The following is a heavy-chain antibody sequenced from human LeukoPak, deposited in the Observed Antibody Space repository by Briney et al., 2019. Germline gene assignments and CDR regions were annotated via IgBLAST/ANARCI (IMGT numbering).Heavy chain of an antibody. V-gene: IGHV3-7*03. J-gene: IGHJ6*03. CDR3: AKGSFCSTSCYYYYMDV. CDR2: IKQDGSEK. CDR1: GFTFSSYW. Sequence: GGSLRLSCAASGFTFSSYWMNWVRQAPGKGLEWVANIKQDGSEKYYVDSVKGRFTISRDNSKNTLYLQMNSLRAEDTAVYYCAKGSFCSTSCYYYYMDVWGKGTTVTVSS. D-gene: IGHD2-2*01.